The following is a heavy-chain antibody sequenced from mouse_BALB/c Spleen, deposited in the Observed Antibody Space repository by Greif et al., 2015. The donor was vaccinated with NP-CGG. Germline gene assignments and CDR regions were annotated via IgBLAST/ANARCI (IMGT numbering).Heavy chain of an antibody. CDR3: AGSSPHYYAMDY. CDR2: IHPSDSET. D-gene: IGHD1-1*01. CDR1: GYSFTSYR. J-gene: IGHJ4*01. Sequence: VKLVESGAELVRPGASVKLSCKASGYSFTSYRMNWVKQRPGQGLEWIGMIHPSDSETRLNQKFKDKATLTVDKSTSTADMQLSSPTSEDSAVYYCAGSSPHYYAMDYWGQGTSVTVSS. V-gene: IGHV1-74*01.